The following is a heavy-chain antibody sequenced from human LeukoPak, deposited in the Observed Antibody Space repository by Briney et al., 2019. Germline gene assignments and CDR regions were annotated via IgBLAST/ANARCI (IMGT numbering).Heavy chain of an antibody. D-gene: IGHD4-17*01. V-gene: IGHV3-23*01. Sequence: GGSLRLSCAASGFTYSRHAMSWVRQAPGKGLEWVSGISGSGDNTYSADSVKGRFTISRDNSKNTLYLQMNSLRAEDTAVYYCAKKTSEYGDASPPDYWGQGTLVTVSS. CDR1: GFTYSRHA. CDR2: ISGSGDNT. J-gene: IGHJ4*02. CDR3: AKKTSEYGDASPPDY.